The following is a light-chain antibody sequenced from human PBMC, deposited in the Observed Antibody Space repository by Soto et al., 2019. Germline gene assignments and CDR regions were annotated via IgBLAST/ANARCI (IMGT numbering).Light chain of an antibody. CDR2: DAS. Sequence: IQSTQSPSTLSAAVGDRVTITCRASPSIRNWLALYQQKPRKAPSLVIFDASSLKSGVPSSFSGSGSGTESALTISRLQPDDVASYYCLHYSSHSWTLGQGTKVDSK. V-gene: IGKV1-5*01. CDR3: LHYSSHSWT. CDR1: PSIRNW. J-gene: IGKJ1*01.